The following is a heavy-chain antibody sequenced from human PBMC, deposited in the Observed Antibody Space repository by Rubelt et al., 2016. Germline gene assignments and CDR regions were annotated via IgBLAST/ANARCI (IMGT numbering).Heavy chain of an antibody. CDR3: APGPPHDY. J-gene: IGHJ4*02. V-gene: IGHV3-33*03. Sequence: QAPGKGLEWVAVVRFDGTRTYYADSVKGRLTISRDNAKNSLYLQMNSLRAEDTAVYYCAPGPPHDYWGQGTLVTVSS. CDR2: VRFDGTRT.